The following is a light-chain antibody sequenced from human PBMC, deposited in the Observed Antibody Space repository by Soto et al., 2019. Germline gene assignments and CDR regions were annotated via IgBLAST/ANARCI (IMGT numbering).Light chain of an antibody. CDR2: DVS. CDR3: QQYDTSFPVS. CDR1: QSVSGY. J-gene: IGKJ5*01. V-gene: IGKV3-20*01. Sequence: EIVLTQSPATLSLSPGERATLSCRASQSVSGYIGWYQQKPGQAPRLLMYDVSNRATGIPARFSGSGSGTDFTLTISRLEPEDFAEYYCQQYDTSFPVSFGQGTRLEIK.